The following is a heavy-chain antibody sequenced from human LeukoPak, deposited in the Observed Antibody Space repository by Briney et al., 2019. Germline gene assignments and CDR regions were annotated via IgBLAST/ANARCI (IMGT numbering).Heavy chain of an antibody. CDR3: AKGSGSSCYSPCDY. Sequence: GGSLRLSCAASGLTFRNYAMSWVRQAPGKGLEWVSVICANDGNTYYADAVKGRFTISRDNSKDTLYLQTDSLRAEDTAVYYCAKGSGSSCYSPCDYWGQEILVTVSS. D-gene: IGHD2-15*01. V-gene: IGHV3-23*01. CDR2: ICANDGNT. J-gene: IGHJ4*02. CDR1: GLTFRNYA.